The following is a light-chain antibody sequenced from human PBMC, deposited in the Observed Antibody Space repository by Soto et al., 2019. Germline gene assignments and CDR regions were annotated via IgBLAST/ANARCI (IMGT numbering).Light chain of an antibody. Sequence: SVLAQPPPASGNPRPRVTPPCSGSSSNIGSNYVYWYQQLPGTAPKLLIYRNNQRPSGVPDRFSGSKSGTSASLAISGLRSEDEADYYCAAPDVFGTGTKVTVL. CDR2: RNN. J-gene: IGLJ1*01. CDR1: SSNIGSNY. V-gene: IGLV1-47*01. CDR3: AAPDV.